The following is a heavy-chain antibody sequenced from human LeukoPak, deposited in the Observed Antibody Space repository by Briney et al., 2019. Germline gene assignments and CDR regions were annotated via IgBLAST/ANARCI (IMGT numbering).Heavy chain of an antibody. CDR3: AKDRIDRDGYNFYFDY. CDR1: GFTFSSYW. D-gene: IGHD5-24*01. V-gene: IGHV3-7*03. J-gene: IGHJ4*02. CDR2: IKQDGSEK. Sequence: PGGSLRLSCAASGFTFSSYWMSWVRQAPGKGLEWVANIKQDGSEKYYADSVKGRFTISRDNAKNSLYLQMNSLRAEDTALYYCAKDRIDRDGYNFYFDYWGQGTLVTVSS.